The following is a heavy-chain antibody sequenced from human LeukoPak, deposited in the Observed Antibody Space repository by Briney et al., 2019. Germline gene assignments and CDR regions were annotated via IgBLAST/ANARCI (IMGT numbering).Heavy chain of an antibody. Sequence: SETLSLTCTVSGASVSSGGYYWSWIRQPPGKGLEWIGYIYYSGSTNYNPSLKSRVTISVDTSKDQFSLKVSSVTAADTAVYYCARRGGSGRSFDYWGQGTLVTVSS. J-gene: IGHJ4*02. D-gene: IGHD3-10*01. V-gene: IGHV4-61*08. CDR1: GASVSSGGYY. CDR2: IYYSGST. CDR3: ARRGGSGRSFDY.